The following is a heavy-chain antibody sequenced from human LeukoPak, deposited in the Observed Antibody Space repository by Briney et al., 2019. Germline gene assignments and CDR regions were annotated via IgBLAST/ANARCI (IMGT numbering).Heavy chain of an antibody. CDR2: TYNSWRN. V-gene: IGHV4-39*01. J-gene: IGHJ4*02. CDR1: GGSISSSSSY. Sequence: SEALSLTCTVSGGSISSSSSYWGWIRQPPGKGLEWIGTTYNSWRNYYNPSLKSRVTISGDTSKNQFSLKVTSVTAADTAVYYCARFSGYIYGYDYWGQGTLVTVSS. CDR3: ARFSGYIYGYDY. D-gene: IGHD5-18*01.